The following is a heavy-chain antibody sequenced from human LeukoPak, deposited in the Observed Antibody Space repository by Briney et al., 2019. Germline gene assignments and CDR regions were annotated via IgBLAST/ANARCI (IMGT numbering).Heavy chain of an antibody. CDR1: GYTFTSYY. CDR2: INPSGGST. V-gene: IGHV1-46*01. J-gene: IGHJ4*02. D-gene: IGHD2-2*01. CDR3: ARDAVVVVPAADRYYFDY. Sequence: VXVFCKASGYTFTSYYMHWVRQAPGQGLEWMGIINPSGGSTSYAQKFQGRVTMTRDTSTSTVYMELSSLRSEDTAVYYCARDAVVVVPAADRYYFDYWGQGTLVTVSS.